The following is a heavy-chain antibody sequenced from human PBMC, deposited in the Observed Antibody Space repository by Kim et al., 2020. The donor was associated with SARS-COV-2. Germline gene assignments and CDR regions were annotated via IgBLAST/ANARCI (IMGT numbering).Heavy chain of an antibody. V-gene: IGHV3-15*01. CDR2: IKSKTDGGTT. CDR3: TTGAHPYYYYGMDV. Sequence: GGSLRLSCAASGFTFSNAWMSWVRQAPGKGLEWVGRIKSKTDGGTTDYAAPVKGRFTISRDDSKNTLYLQMNSLKTEDTAVYYCTTGAHPYYYYGMDVWGQGTTVTVSS. CDR1: GFTFSNAW. J-gene: IGHJ6*02.